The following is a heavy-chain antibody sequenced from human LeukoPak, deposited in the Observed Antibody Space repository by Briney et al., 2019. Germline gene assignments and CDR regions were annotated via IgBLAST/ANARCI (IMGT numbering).Heavy chain of an antibody. J-gene: IGHJ6*02. CDR2: ISGSGGST. CDR3: AKDPTVAGTVLYGMDV. Sequence: QTGGSLRLSCAASGFTFSSYAMSWVRQAPGKGLEWVSAISGSGGSTYYADSVKGRFTISRDNSKNTLYLQMNSLRAEDTAVYYCAKDPTVAGTVLYGMDVWGQGTTVTVSS. CDR1: GFTFSSYA. V-gene: IGHV3-23*01. D-gene: IGHD6-19*01.